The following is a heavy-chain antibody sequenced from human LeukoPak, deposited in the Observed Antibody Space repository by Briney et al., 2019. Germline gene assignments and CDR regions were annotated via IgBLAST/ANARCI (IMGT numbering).Heavy chain of an antibody. J-gene: IGHJ5*02. D-gene: IGHD4-11*01. V-gene: IGHV4-59*01. CDR3: ACSNGNWFDP. CDR2: IYYGGST. Sequence: PSETLSLTCTVSGGSISSYYWSWIRQPPGKGLEWIGYIYYGGSTNYNPSLKSRVTISVDTSKNQFSLKLSSVTAADTAVYYCACSNGNWFDPWGQGTLVTVSS. CDR1: GGSISSYY.